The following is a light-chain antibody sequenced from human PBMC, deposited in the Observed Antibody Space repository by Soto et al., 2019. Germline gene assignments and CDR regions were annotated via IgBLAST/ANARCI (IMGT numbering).Light chain of an antibody. CDR2: RNN. CDR3: AAWDDSLRGV. V-gene: IGLV1-47*01. Sequence: QSSLTQPPSASGTPGQRVTISCSGSSSNIGSNYVYWYQQLPGTAPKLLIYRNNQRPSGVPDRFSGSKSGTSASLAISGLLSEDEADYYCAAWDDSLRGVFGTGTKSPS. J-gene: IGLJ1*01. CDR1: SSNIGSNY.